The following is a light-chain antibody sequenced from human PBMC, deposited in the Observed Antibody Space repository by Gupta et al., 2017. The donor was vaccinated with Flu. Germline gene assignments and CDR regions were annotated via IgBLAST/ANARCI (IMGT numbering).Light chain of an antibody. Sequence: SITISCTGTSSDVGRYNFVSWYQQHPGQAPKLIIYEVTNRPSGVSNRFSASKSGTTASLTISALQAEDAADYYCSSSTCISTLVFGGGTKLTVL. CDR1: SSDVGRYNF. CDR3: SSSTCISTLV. V-gene: IGLV2-14*01. J-gene: IGLJ3*02. CDR2: EVT.